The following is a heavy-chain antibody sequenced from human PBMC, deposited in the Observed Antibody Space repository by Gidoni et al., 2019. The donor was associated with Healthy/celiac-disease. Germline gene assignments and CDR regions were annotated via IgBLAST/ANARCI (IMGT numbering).Heavy chain of an antibody. V-gene: IGHV1-24*01. CDR3: ATDRGYCSGGSCTFDY. CDR1: GYTLTELS. D-gene: IGHD2-15*01. CDR2: FDPEDGET. Sequence: QVQLVQSGAEVQKPGASVKVSCKVSGYTLTELSMHWLRQAPGKGLEWMGGFDPEDGETIYAQKFQGRVTMNEDTSTDTAYMELSSLRSEDTAVYYCATDRGYCSGGSCTFDYWGQGTLVTVSS. J-gene: IGHJ4*02.